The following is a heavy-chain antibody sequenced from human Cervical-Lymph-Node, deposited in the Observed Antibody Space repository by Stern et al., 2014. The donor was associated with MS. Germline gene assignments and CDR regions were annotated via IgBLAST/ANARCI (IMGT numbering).Heavy chain of an antibody. CDR1: YDSISSYY. D-gene: IGHD3-22*01. V-gene: IGHV4-59*01. Sequence: VQLVQSGPGLVKPSETLSLTCTVSYDSISSYYLTWLRQPPGKGLEWIGYINYRRNPNYNPALKSRVTISVDTSKNQFSLKLTSVTAADMAVYYCARAFSDYHDSTPGYWGQGTLVTVSS. CDR3: ARAFSDYHDSTPGY. J-gene: IGHJ4*02. CDR2: INYRRNP.